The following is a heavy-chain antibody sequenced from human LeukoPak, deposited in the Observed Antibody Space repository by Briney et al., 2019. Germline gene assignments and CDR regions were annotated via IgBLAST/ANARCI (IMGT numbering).Heavy chain of an antibody. Sequence: PGGSLRLSCAASGFTFSSYAMHWVRQAPGKGLEWVAVISYDGSNKYYADSVKGRFTISRDNSKNTLCLQMNSLRAEDTAVYYCARDEIWAGGYIDYWGPGTLVTVSS. D-gene: IGHD2-8*02. CDR2: ISYDGSNK. CDR1: GFTFSSYA. CDR3: ARDEIWAGGYIDY. J-gene: IGHJ4*02. V-gene: IGHV3-30-3*01.